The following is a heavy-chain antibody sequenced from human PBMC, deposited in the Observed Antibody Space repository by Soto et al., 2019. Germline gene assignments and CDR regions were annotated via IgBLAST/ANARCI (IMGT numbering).Heavy chain of an antibody. Sequence: QVQLEESGGGVVQPGRSLRLSCAASGFIFSSSAMHWVRQAPGKGLEWVAVISYDGSNKYYAGSVKGRFTISRDNSKNTLYLQANSLRAEDTAVYYCAKDRPGPTHPYSFYYMAGGGKGTTVTVSS. CDR1: GFIFSSSA. D-gene: IGHD1-1*01. CDR2: ISYDGSNK. CDR3: AKDRPGPTHPYSFYYMAG. J-gene: IGHJ6*03. V-gene: IGHV3-30*18.